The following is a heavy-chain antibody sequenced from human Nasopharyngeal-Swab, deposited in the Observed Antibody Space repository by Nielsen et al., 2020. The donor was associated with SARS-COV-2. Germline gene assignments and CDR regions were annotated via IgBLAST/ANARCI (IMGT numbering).Heavy chain of an antibody. Sequence: GAPLKISCTASGFSFNNYGMHWVRQAPGKGLEWVAIISYEGSIKHYADYVEGRFTISRDASKNTLYLQMNSLRPEDTAVYYCARRKEILWLGSQRHGMDVWGQGTTVTVSS. D-gene: IGHD3-10*01. CDR2: ISYEGSIK. CDR3: ARRKEILWLGSQRHGMDV. J-gene: IGHJ6*02. CDR1: GFSFNNYG. V-gene: IGHV3-30*03.